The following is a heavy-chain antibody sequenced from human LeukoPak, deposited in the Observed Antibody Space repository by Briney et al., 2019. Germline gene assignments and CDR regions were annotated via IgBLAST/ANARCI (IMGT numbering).Heavy chain of an antibody. CDR3: ARDLLDGGRAAAGLTYPHY. CDR1: GGTFSSYA. V-gene: IGHV1-69*01. Sequence: SVKVSCKASGGTFSSYAISWVRQAPGHGLEWMGGIIPIFGTANYAQKFQGRVTITADESTSTAYMERSSLRCEDTAVYYCARDLLDGGRAAAGLTYPHYCGQGALVTVSS. D-gene: IGHD6-13*01. CDR2: IIPIFGTA. J-gene: IGHJ4*02.